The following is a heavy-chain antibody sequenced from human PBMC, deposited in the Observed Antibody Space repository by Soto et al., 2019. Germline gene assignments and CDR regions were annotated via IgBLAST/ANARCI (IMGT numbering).Heavy chain of an antibody. D-gene: IGHD1-26*01. CDR2: IIPIFGTA. J-gene: IGHJ4*02. Sequence: QVQLVQSGAEVKKPGASVKVSCKASGGTFSSYSINWVRQAPGQGLEWMGEIIPIFGTANYAQKFQGRVTITADDSTSTDYMELSSLRSEDTAVYYCARDGGRHSGGIDYWGQGTLVTVSS. CDR3: ARDGGRHSGGIDY. V-gene: IGHV1-69*01. CDR1: GGTFSSYS.